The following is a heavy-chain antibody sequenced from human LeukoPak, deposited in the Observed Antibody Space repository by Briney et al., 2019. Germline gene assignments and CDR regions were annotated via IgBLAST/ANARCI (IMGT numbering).Heavy chain of an antibody. CDR3: ASPSEGNYADFDY. Sequence: ASVKVSCKASGYTFSNYDINWVRQAPGQGLEWMGWINPNSGGTNYAQKFQGRITMTRDTSISTAYMELSRLRSDDTAVYYCASPSEGNYADFDYWGQGTLVTVSS. CDR1: GYTFSNYD. CDR2: INPNSGGT. D-gene: IGHD1-7*01. J-gene: IGHJ4*02. V-gene: IGHV1-2*02.